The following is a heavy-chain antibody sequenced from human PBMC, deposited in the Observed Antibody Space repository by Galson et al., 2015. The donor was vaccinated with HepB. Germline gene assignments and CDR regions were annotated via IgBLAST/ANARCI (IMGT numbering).Heavy chain of an antibody. Sequence: ETLSLTCAVYGGSFGGYYWSWIRQPPGKGLEWIGEINYSGSTNYNPSLKSRVTISVDTSKNQFSLKLSSVTAADTAVYYCARGRLRWGIIAAATPKVHAFDIWGQGTMVTVSS. J-gene: IGHJ3*02. CDR1: GGSFGGYY. CDR2: INYSGST. V-gene: IGHV4-34*01. CDR3: ARGRLRWGIIAAATPKVHAFDI. D-gene: IGHD2-15*01.